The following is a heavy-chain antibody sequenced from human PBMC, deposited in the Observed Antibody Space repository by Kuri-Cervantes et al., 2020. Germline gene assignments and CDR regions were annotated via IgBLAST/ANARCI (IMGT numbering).Heavy chain of an antibody. D-gene: IGHD6-19*01. CDR3: ARGGHSSGWSHFDY. CDR2: MNPNSGNT. Sequence: ASVKVSCKASGYTFTSYDINWVRQATGQGLEWMGWMNPNSGNTGYAQKFQGRVTMTRNTSISTAYMELSSLRSEDTAVYYCARGGHSSGWSHFDYWGQGTLVTVSS. J-gene: IGHJ4*02. V-gene: IGHV1-8*01. CDR1: GYTFTSYD.